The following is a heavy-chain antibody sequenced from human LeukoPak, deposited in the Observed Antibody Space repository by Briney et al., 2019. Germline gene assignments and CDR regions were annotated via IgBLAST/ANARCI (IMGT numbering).Heavy chain of an antibody. D-gene: IGHD2-15*01. CDR3: ARHCCSGPAKRVFDI. CDR2: ISYSGNT. J-gene: IGHJ3*02. CDR1: GGSIISSDYH. V-gene: IGHV4-39*01. Sequence: SETLSLTCTVSGGSIISSDYHWGWVRQPPGKGLEWIGTISYSGNTDYNPSLRSRVTISVDTSNNQFSLRLGSVTAADTAVYHCARHCCSGPAKRVFDIWGQGTMVTASS.